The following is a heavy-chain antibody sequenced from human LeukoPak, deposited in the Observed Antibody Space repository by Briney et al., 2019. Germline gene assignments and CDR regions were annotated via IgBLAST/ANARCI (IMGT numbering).Heavy chain of an antibody. CDR2: IYYSGST. CDR3: ARGSYSSSDYFDY. D-gene: IGHD6-6*01. V-gene: IGHV4-39*07. J-gene: IGHJ4*02. Sequence: PSETLSLTCGVSGGSISSSSYYWGWIRQPPGKGLEWIGSIYYSGSTYYNPSLKSRVTISVDTSKNQFSLKLSSVTAADTAVYYCARGSYSSSDYFDYWGQGTLVAVSS. CDR1: GGSISSSSYY.